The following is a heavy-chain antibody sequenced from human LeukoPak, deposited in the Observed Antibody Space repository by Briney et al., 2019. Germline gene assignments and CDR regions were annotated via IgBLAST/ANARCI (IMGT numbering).Heavy chain of an antibody. V-gene: IGHV3-74*01. J-gene: IGHJ3*01. CDR3: VREDWLDAFDF. D-gene: IGHD3-9*01. CDR1: GFTISRHW. Sequence: PGGSLRLSCAASGFTISRHWMPWVRQAPGKGLVWVSRIDPDGGSTDYAHSVKGRFTISRDNAKNTLFLQMDSLSADDTAVYYCVREDWLDAFDFWGQGTAVTVSS. CDR2: IDPDGGST.